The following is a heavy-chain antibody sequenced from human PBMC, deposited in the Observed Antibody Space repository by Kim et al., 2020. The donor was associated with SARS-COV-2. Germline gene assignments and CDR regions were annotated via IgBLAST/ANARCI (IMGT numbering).Heavy chain of an antibody. CDR3: ARGYSDLDY. Sequence: SETLSLTCTVSGGSISSYYWSWIRQPPGKGLEWIGYIYYSGSTNYNPSLKSRVTISVDTSKNQFSLKMKPLTAADTAVYYCARGYSDLDYWGQRTLVTV. D-gene: IGHD4-17*01. V-gene: IGHV4-59*01. J-gene: IGHJ4*02. CDR2: IYYSGST. CDR1: GGSISSYY.